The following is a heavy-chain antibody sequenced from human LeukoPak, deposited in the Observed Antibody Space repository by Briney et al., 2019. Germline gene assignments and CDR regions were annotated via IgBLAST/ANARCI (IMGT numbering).Heavy chain of an antibody. D-gene: IGHD3-16*01. V-gene: IGHV3-7*03. CDR2: INHNGNVN. CDR1: GFTSSSYW. Sequence: GGSLRLSCAASGFTSSSYWMNWARQAPGKGLEWVASINHNGNVNHYVDSVKGRFTISRDNAKNSLYLQMSNLRAEDTAVYFCARGGGLDVWGQGATVTVSS. CDR3: ARGGGLDV. J-gene: IGHJ6*02.